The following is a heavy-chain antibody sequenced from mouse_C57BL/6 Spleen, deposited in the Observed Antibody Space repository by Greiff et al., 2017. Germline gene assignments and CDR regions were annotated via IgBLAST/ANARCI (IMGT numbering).Heavy chain of an antibody. Sequence: QVQLQQSGAELVKPGASVKMSCKASGYTFTSYWITWVKQRPGQGLEWIGDIYPGSGSTNYNEKFKSKATLTVDTASSTAYMQLSSLTSEDSAVYYCANLGANYSNYVLDYWGQGTTLTVSS. CDR1: GYTFTSYW. J-gene: IGHJ2*01. V-gene: IGHV1-55*01. D-gene: IGHD2-5*01. CDR2: IYPGSGST. CDR3: ANLGANYSNYVLDY.